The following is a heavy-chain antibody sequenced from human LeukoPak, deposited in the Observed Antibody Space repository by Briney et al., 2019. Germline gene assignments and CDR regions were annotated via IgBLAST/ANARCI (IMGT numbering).Heavy chain of an antibody. CDR2: VHPNSGNT. V-gene: IGHV1-8*01. Sequence: ASVKVSCKTSGYPFTTYEINWVRQAAGQGLEWMGWVHPNSGNTAYAQKFQGRVTMTRDTSISTTYLELSGLRSDDTAVYFCARGPRNDPWGQGTLVTVSS. CDR1: GYPFTTYE. J-gene: IGHJ5*02. CDR3: ARGPRNDP. D-gene: IGHD1-14*01.